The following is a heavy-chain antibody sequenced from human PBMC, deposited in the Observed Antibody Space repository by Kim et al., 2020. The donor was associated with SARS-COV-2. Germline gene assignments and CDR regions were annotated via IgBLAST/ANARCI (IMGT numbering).Heavy chain of an antibody. J-gene: IGHJ2*01. D-gene: IGHD4-17*01. CDR2: INPNSGGT. CDR1: GYTFTGYY. V-gene: IGHV1-2*02. Sequence: ASVKVSCKASGYTFTGYYMHWVRQAPGQGLEWMGWINPNSGGTNYAQKFQGRVTMTRDTSISTAYMELSRLRSDDTAVYYCARLTVTTGEDFDLWGRGTLVTVSS. CDR3: ARLTVTTGEDFDL.